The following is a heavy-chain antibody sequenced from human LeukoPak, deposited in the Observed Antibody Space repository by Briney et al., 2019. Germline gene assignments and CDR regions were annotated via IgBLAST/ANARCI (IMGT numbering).Heavy chain of an antibody. CDR3: ARGRKRGNSPFDY. CDR2: IYSSGTT. V-gene: IGHV4-59*01. CDR1: GGSISGYY. D-gene: IGHD6-13*01. Sequence: SETLSLTCTVSGGSISGYYWSWIRQPPGKGLEWIGYIYSSGTTNYNPSLKSQITISLDTSKNQFSLKLSSVTAADTAVYYCARGRKRGNSPFDYWGQGTLVTVSS. J-gene: IGHJ4*02.